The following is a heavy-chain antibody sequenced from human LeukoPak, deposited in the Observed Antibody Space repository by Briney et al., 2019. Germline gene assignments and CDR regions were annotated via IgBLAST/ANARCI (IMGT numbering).Heavy chain of an antibody. V-gene: IGHV4-4*07. CDR3: ARDFGE. J-gene: IGHJ4*02. CDR1: GGSISSYY. CDR2: IYASGTT. Sequence: SETLSLTCTVSGGSISSYYWSWIRQPAGKGLEWIGRIYASGTTNYNPSLKSRVTISLDTSENQFSLRLSSVTAADTAVYYCARDFGEWGQGKLVTVSS.